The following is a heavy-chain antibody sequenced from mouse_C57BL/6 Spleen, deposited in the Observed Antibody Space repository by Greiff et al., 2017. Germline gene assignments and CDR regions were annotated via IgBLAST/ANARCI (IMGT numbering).Heavy chain of an antibody. V-gene: IGHV1-52*01. CDR2: IDPSDSET. CDR1: GYTFTSYW. Sequence: QVQLQQPGAELVRPGSSVKLSCKASGYTFTSYWMHWVKQRPIQGLEWIGNIDPSDSETHYNQKFKDKATLTVDKSSSTAYMQLSSLTSEDSAVYYCASLGTYDSWFAYWGQGTLVTVSA. CDR3: ASLGTYDSWFAY. J-gene: IGHJ3*01. D-gene: IGHD2-12*01.